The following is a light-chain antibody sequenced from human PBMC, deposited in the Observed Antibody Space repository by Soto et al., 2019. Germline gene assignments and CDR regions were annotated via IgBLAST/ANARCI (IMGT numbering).Light chain of an antibody. CDR1: QSVNSN. J-gene: IGKJ4*01. Sequence: EIVMTQSPATLSVSPGERATLSCRASQSVNSNLAWYQQKPGQAPRLLIYGASTRATGIPARFSGSRSGTEFTLTISSLQSEDFAVYYCQQYNNWPPLTFGGGTKVDIK. CDR2: GAS. CDR3: QQYNNWPPLT. V-gene: IGKV3-15*01.